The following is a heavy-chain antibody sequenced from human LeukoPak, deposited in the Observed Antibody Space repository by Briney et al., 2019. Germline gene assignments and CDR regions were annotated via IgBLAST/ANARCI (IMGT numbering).Heavy chain of an antibody. D-gene: IGHD3-22*01. V-gene: IGHV4-59*12. CDR1: GGSISSYY. J-gene: IGHJ3*02. Sequence: PSETLSLTCTVSGGSISSYYWSWIRQPPGKGLEWIGYIYYSGSTNYNPSLKSRVTISVDTSKNQFSLKLSSVTAADTAVYYCARDVNRDNYDSSAYDIWGQGTMVTVSS. CDR2: IYYSGST. CDR3: ARDVNRDNYDSSAYDI.